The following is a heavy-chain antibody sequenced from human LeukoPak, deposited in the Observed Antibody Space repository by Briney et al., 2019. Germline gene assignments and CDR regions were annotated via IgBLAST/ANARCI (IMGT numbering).Heavy chain of an antibody. V-gene: IGHV4-59*01. D-gene: IGHD2-8*01. CDR3: ARALFCTNGVCEFDY. J-gene: IGHJ4*02. CDR1: GGSISSYY. Sequence: SETLSLTCTVSGGSISSYYWSWIRQPPGKGLEWIGYIYYSGSTNYNPSLKSRVTISVDTSKNQFSLKLSSVTAADTAVYYCARALFCTNGVCEFDYWGQGTLVTVPS. CDR2: IYYSGST.